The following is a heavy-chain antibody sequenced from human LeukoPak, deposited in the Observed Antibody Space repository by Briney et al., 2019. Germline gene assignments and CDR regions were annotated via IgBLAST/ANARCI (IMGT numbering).Heavy chain of an antibody. CDR2: ISSGSSYI. CDR3: ASGSGYCSGGSCSDY. CDR1: GFTFRKYN. Sequence: GGSLRLSCAASGFTFRKYNMNWVRQAPGKGLEWASAISSGSSYIYYADSVKGRFTISRDNAKNSLYLQMNSLRAEDTAVYYCASGSGYCSGGSCSDYWGQGTLVTVSS. V-gene: IGHV3-21*01. J-gene: IGHJ4*02. D-gene: IGHD2-15*01.